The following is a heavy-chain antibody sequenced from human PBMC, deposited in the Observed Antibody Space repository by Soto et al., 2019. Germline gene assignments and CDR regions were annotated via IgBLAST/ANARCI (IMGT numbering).Heavy chain of an antibody. Sequence: PGESLKISCKGSGYSFTSYWIGWVRQMPGKGLEWMGIIYPGDSDTRYSPSFQGQVTISADKSISTAYLQMNSLRAEDTAVYYCARDEAQLRYFDWLSSNFPHYYYYGMDVWGQGTTVTVSS. CDR2: IYPGDSDT. V-gene: IGHV5-51*01. CDR3: ARDEAQLRYFDWLSSNFPHYYYYGMDV. J-gene: IGHJ6*02. CDR1: GYSFTSYW. D-gene: IGHD3-9*01.